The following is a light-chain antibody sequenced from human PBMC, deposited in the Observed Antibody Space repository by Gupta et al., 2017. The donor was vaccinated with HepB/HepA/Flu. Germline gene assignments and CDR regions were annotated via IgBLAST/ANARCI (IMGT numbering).Light chain of an antibody. V-gene: IGKV1-39*01. J-gene: IGKJ2*01. CDR1: QSISSY. Sequence: DIQMTPSPSSLSASVGDRVTITCRASQSISSYLNWYQQKPGKAPKLLIYAASSLQSGVPSRFSGSGSGTDFTLTISSRQPEDFATYYCQQSDSNPLYTFGQGTKLEIK. CDR2: AAS. CDR3: QQSDSNPLYT.